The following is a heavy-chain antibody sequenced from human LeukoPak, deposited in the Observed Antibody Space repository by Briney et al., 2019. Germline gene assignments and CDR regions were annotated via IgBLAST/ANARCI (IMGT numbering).Heavy chain of an antibody. V-gene: IGHV3-21*01. CDR2: ISSSSSYI. J-gene: IGHJ3*02. CDR1: GFTFSSYS. CDR3: ARGGYCTNGVCYSAAFDI. D-gene: IGHD2-8*01. Sequence: GGSLRLSCAASGFTFSSYSMNWVRQAPGKGLEWVSSISSSSSYIYYADSVKGRFTISRDNAKNSLYLQMNSLRAEDTAVYYCARGGYCTNGVCYSAAFDIWGQGTMVTVSS.